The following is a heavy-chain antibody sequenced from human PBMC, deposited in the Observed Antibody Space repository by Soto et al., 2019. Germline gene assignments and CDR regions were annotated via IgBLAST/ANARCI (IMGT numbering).Heavy chain of an antibody. CDR1: GGTFSSYT. CDR3: ARDSPDYGDYVLAY. D-gene: IGHD4-17*01. J-gene: IGHJ4*02. V-gene: IGHV1-69*08. Sequence: QVQLVQSGAEVKKPGSSVKVSCKASGGTFSSYTISWVRQAPGQGLEWMGRIIPILGIANYAQKFQGRVTITADKSTSTACMELSSLRSEDTAVYYCARDSPDYGDYVLAYWGQGTLVTVSS. CDR2: IIPILGIA.